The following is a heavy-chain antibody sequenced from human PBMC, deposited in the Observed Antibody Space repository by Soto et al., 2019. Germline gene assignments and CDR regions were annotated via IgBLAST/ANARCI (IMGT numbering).Heavy chain of an antibody. V-gene: IGHV3-23*01. Sequence: EVQLLESGGALVQPGGSLRLSCAASGFTFSSYAMSWVRQAPGKGLEWVSRISGSGGGTYDADSVKGRFTISRDNSKNTLYLHMNSLRAEDTAVLSCAKHPSNGSPDYWGQGTLVTVSS. CDR1: GFTFSSYA. D-gene: IGHD2-15*01. CDR3: AKHPSNGSPDY. CDR2: ISGSGGGT. J-gene: IGHJ4*02.